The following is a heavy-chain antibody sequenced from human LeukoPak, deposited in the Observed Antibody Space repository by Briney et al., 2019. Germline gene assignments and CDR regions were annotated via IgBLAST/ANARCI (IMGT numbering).Heavy chain of an antibody. V-gene: IGHV3-30-3*01. J-gene: IGHJ3*02. Sequence: GGSLRLSCAAFGFTFSNYFMHWVRQAPGKGLEWVADNGSHTFYVESVKGRFTISRDNSKNTLYLQMNSLGPEDTAVYFCARERQDTVIHSGAFDIWGQGTMVTVSS. CDR3: ARERQDTVIHSGAFDI. CDR1: GFTFSNYF. D-gene: IGHD2-21*02. CDR2: NGSHT.